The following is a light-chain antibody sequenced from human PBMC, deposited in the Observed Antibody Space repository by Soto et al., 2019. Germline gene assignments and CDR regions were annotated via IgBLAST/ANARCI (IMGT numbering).Light chain of an antibody. Sequence: EIVMTQSPATLSVSPGERATLSCRASQSVSSNLAWYQQKPGQAPRLLIYDASSRATGIPDRFSASGSGTDFTLTISSLEPEDFAVYYCQQYVASPYTFGQGTKVDIK. CDR3: QQYVASPYT. V-gene: IGKV3D-15*01. CDR1: QSVSSN. J-gene: IGKJ2*01. CDR2: DAS.